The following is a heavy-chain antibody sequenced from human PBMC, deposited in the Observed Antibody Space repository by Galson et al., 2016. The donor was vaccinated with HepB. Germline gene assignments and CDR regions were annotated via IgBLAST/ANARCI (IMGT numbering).Heavy chain of an antibody. CDR1: GDSINNGAFS. Sequence: TLSLTCSVSGDSINNGAFSWSWIRQDPGKALEWIVHIIYSGNTYYNPSLEIRVKMSIDPSKNQFYLKLTSVTAADAAVYYGAREGISYGSIELDYWGQGILVTVSS. CDR2: IIYSGNT. CDR3: AREGISYGSIELDY. D-gene: IGHD5-18*01. J-gene: IGHJ4*02. V-gene: IGHV4-31*03.